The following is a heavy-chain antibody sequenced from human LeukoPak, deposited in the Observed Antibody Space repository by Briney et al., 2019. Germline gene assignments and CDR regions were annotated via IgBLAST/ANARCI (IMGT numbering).Heavy chain of an antibody. J-gene: IGHJ3*02. Sequence: PGASLRLSCAGSGYTFITFNTYAISWVRQSPGKGMEWVSAISGSGDTPYYADSVKGRCTISRDNSKNTLYLQMNSLRVEDTAVYYCARGLFLSGYLDAFDIWGQGTVVTVSS. D-gene: IGHD3-22*01. CDR1: GYTFITFNTYA. CDR2: ISGSGDTP. V-gene: IGHV3-23*01. CDR3: ARGLFLSGYLDAFDI.